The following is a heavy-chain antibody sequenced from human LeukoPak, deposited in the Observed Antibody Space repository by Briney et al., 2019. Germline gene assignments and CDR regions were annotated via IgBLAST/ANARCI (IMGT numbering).Heavy chain of an antibody. D-gene: IGHD6-19*01. J-gene: IGHJ6*03. Sequence: GGSLRLSCAASGFTFSSYWMSGVRQAPGKGLEWVANIKQDGSEKYYVDSVKGRFTISRDNAKNSLYLQMNSLRAEDTAVYYCARDEYSSGWTHYSYYYYYMDVWGKGTTVTVSS. CDR1: GFTFSSYW. V-gene: IGHV3-7*01. CDR2: IKQDGSEK. CDR3: ARDEYSSGWTHYSYYYYYMDV.